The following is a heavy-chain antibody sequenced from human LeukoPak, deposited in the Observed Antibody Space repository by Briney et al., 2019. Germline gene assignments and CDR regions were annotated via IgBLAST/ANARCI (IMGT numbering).Heavy chain of an antibody. CDR3: AREGGYSYGCLDY. D-gene: IGHD5-18*01. CDR1: GGSFSSYY. J-gene: IGHJ4*02. CDR2: IYYSGST. V-gene: IGHV4-59*01. Sequence: SDPLSLTCSVSGGSFSSYYWSWLRQPPGKALEWSGYIYYSGSTNYNPSLKSRVPILVDTSKNQFSLRLKSVTAADTAIYYCAREGGYSYGCLDYWGQGTLVTVSS.